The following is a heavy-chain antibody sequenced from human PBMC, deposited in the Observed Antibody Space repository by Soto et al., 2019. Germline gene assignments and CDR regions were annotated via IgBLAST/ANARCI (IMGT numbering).Heavy chain of an antibody. D-gene: IGHD2-2*01. CDR1: GFTFSSYW. CDR3: ARDLFLPRDIVVVPAAKELNY. CDR2: INSDGSNT. J-gene: IGHJ4*02. V-gene: IGHV3-74*01. Sequence: GGSLRLSCAASGFTFSSYWMHWVRQAPGKGLVWVSRINSDGSNTSYADSVKGRFTISRDNAKNTLYLQMNSLRAEDTAVYYCARDLFLPRDIVVVPAAKELNYWGQRTPVTGSS.